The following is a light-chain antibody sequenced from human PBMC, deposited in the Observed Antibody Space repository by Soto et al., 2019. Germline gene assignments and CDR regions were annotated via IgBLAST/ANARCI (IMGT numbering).Light chain of an antibody. CDR3: LLSYNGPYV. V-gene: IGLV7-46*01. CDR2: DTF. CDR1: TGTVTSGHY. Sequence: QPVVTQEPSLTVSPGGTVTLTCGSSTGTVTSGHYPYWFQQKPGQAPRTLIYDTFNKHSWTPARFSGSLLGGKAALTLSGAQPEDEAEYYCLLSYNGPYVFGAGTKVNV. J-gene: IGLJ1*01.